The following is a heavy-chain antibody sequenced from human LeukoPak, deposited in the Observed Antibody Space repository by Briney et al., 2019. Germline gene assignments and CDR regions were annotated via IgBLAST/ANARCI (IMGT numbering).Heavy chain of an antibody. CDR3: ARQGRATVVMYMDD. Sequence: PSETLSLTCSVSGGSISSSSDDWGWLRQPPGQGLEWIGSIYYTGITYYNPSLMSRVTMSVDTSKNQFSLRLTSVTAADTAMYYCARQGRATVVMYMDDWGKGTTVTVSS. J-gene: IGHJ6*03. D-gene: IGHD4-23*01. V-gene: IGHV4-39*01. CDR1: GGSISSSSDD. CDR2: IYYTGIT.